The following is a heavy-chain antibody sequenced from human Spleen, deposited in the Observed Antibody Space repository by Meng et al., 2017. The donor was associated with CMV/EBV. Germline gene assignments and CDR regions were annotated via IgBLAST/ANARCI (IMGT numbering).Heavy chain of an antibody. CDR2: IHYSGGT. J-gene: IGHJ1*01. V-gene: IGHV4-39*01. Sequence: SETLSLTCTVSGGSISSTSYYWGWIRQPPGKGLEWIASIHYSGGTFYNPSLKSRVTMSVDTSKNQVSLKLSSVTAADTAVYYCARAHRHWGQGTLVTVSS. CDR1: GGSISSTSYY. CDR3: ARAHRH.